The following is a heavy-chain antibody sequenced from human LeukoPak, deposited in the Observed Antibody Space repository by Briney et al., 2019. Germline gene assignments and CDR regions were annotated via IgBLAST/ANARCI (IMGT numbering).Heavy chain of an antibody. Sequence: QAGGSLRLSCAASGFTFSSYGMSWVRQTPGKGLEWVSAISVSGGGTYYADSVKGRFTISRDNSQNTLYLQMNSLRAEDTAIYYCAKVLEYNYYGSSGYPYYFDYWGQGTLVTVSS. J-gene: IGHJ4*02. CDR2: ISVSGGGT. V-gene: IGHV3-23*01. D-gene: IGHD3-22*01. CDR1: GFTFSSYG. CDR3: AKVLEYNYYGSSGYPYYFDY.